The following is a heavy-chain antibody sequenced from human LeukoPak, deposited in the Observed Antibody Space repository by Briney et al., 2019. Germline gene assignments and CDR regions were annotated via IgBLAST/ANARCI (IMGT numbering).Heavy chain of an antibody. D-gene: IGHD3-22*01. CDR1: GGSISSGDYY. CDR3: ARGIRSNDGGAYYPYHFDY. CDR2: IYVGDNV. J-gene: IGHJ4*02. Sequence: ETLSLTCTVSGGSISSGDYYWSWIRQPPGKGLEWLSIIYVGDNVYYADSVKGRFTISRDTSRNTVYLQMNSLTAEDTAIYYCARGIRSNDGGAYYPYHFDYWGQGTLVTVSS. V-gene: IGHV3-53*01.